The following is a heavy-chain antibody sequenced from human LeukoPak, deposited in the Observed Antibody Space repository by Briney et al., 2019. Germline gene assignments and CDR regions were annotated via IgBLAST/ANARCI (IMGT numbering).Heavy chain of an antibody. CDR3: ARIAGYCSGGSCYLYYYYGMDV. Sequence: GGSLRLSCAASGFIFSSYGMHWVRQAPGKGLEWVTLISYDGYTKYYADSVKGRFTISRDNSKNTLYLQMNSLRAEDTAVYYCARIAGYCSGGSCYLYYYYGMDVWGQGTTVTVSS. J-gene: IGHJ6*02. CDR2: ISYDGYTK. CDR1: GFIFSSYG. D-gene: IGHD2-15*01. V-gene: IGHV3-33*05.